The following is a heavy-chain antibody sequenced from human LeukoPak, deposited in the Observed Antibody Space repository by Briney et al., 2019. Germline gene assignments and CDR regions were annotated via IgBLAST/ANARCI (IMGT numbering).Heavy chain of an antibody. Sequence: GASVKVSCKASGGTFSSYAISWERQAPGQGLEWMGGIIPIFGTANYAQKFQGRVTITADEPTSTAYMELSSLRSEDTAVYYCLMVRGVDFDYWGQGTLVTVSS. D-gene: IGHD3-10*01. CDR3: LMVRGVDFDY. CDR1: GGTFSSYA. CDR2: IIPIFGTA. J-gene: IGHJ4*02. V-gene: IGHV1-69*13.